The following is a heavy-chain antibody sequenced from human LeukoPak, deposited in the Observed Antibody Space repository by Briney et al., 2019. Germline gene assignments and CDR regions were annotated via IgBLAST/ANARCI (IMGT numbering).Heavy chain of an antibody. CDR2: LTDSGDAT. Sequence: GGSLRLSCAVSGFTFSHYAMSWVHQAPATGLEWVGSLTDSGDATYYADSVKGRLTISRDNSKNSLYLQMNSLRDEDTAVYYCARGLYGMDVWGQGTTVTVSS. CDR3: ARGLYGMDV. CDR1: GFTFSHYA. V-gene: IGHV3-23*01. J-gene: IGHJ6*02.